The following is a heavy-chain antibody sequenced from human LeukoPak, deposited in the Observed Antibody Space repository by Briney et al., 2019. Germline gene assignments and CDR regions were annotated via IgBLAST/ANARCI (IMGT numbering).Heavy chain of an antibody. CDR3: ARAVNTANDAFDI. CDR1: GGSISSNGYY. Sequence: SETLSLTCTVSGGSISSNGYYWGWIRQPPGKGLEWIESIYYSGSTYYNPSLKSRVSISVDTSKNQFSLRLTSVTAADTAVYYCARAVNTANDAFDIWGQGTMVTVSS. D-gene: IGHD5-18*01. CDR2: IYYSGST. V-gene: IGHV4-39*07. J-gene: IGHJ3*02.